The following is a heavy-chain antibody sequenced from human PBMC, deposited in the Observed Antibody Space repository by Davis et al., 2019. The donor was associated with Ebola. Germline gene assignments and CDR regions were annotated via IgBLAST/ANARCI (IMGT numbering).Heavy chain of an antibody. Sequence: GESLKISCAASVIPFSSYAMTWVRQAPGKGLEWVSAISGSGGTTYYAGSVKGRFTVSRDNSKKTMYLQMNSLRAEDTAVYYCARSGLSFGVVKYHYGMDVWGKGATVTVSS. D-gene: IGHD3-3*01. CDR1: VIPFSSYA. J-gene: IGHJ6*04. CDR2: ISGSGGTT. CDR3: ARSGLSFGVVKYHYGMDV. V-gene: IGHV3-23*01.